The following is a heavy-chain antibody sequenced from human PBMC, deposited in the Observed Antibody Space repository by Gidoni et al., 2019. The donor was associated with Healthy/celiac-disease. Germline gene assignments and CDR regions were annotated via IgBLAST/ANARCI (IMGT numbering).Heavy chain of an antibody. CDR2: ISGNSGSI. Sequence: DVQLVESGGGLVQPGRSLRLSCAASGFTFDDYAMPWFRQAPGKGLEWVSGISGNSGSIGYAESVKGRFTISRDNAKNSLYLQMNSLRAEDTALYYCAKDATDSSSWGSGYFDYWGQGTLVTVSS. CDR1: GFTFDDYA. J-gene: IGHJ4*02. D-gene: IGHD6-13*01. CDR3: AKDATDSSSWGSGYFDY. V-gene: IGHV3-9*01.